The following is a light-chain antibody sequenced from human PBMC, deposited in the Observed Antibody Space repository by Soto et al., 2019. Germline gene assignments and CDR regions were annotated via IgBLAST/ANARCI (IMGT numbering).Light chain of an antibody. CDR3: QQYGTLYT. CDR2: GAS. J-gene: IGKJ2*01. Sequence: EIVLTQSPGTLSLSPGERATLSCRASQTVRNSFLAWYQQKPGQAPSLLIYGASSRATGIPDRFSGSGSGTDFTLTISRVEPEDFAVYYCQQYGTLYTFGQGTKLEIK. V-gene: IGKV3-20*01. CDR1: QTVRNSF.